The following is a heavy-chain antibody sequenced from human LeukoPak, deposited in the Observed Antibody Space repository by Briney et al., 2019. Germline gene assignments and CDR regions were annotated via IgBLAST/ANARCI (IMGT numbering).Heavy chain of an antibody. D-gene: IGHD2-2*01. CDR2: ITGSGGTT. V-gene: IGHV3-23*01. J-gene: IGHJ4*02. Sequence: GGSLRLSCAASGFTFSNYDLIWVRQAPGRGLEWVSAITGSGGTTSYADSVKGRFTISRDNSRNTLYLQMNSLRAEDAAVYYCVKDREVSAARVYDYWGQGTLVTVSS. CDR1: GFTFSNYD. CDR3: VKDREVSAARVYDY.